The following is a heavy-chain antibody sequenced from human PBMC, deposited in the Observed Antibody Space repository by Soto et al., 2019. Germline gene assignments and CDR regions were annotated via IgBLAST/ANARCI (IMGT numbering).Heavy chain of an antibody. Sequence: EVQLVESGGGLVQPGGSLRLSCAASGFTFSSYSMNWVRQAPGKGLEWVSYISSSSSTIYYADSVKGRFTISRDNAKNSLYLQMNSLRAEDTAVYYCAREFNRQLRRNYFYYWGQGTLVTVSS. CDR3: AREFNRQLRRNYFYY. V-gene: IGHV3-48*01. D-gene: IGHD5-12*01. J-gene: IGHJ4*02. CDR1: GFTFSSYS. CDR2: ISSSSSTI.